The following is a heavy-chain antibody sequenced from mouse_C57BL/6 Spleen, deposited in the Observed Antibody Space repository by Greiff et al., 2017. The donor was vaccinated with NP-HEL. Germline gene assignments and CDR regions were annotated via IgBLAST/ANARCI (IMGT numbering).Heavy chain of an antibody. J-gene: IGHJ4*01. CDR3: ARGLRPYYAMDY. Sequence: VQLQQSGAELVKPGASVKMSCKASGYTFSTYSIEWLKQNHGKSLEWIGNFHPYNDDTKYNEKFKGKATLTVEKSSSTAYLELSRLTSDDSAVYFCARGLRPYYAMDYWGQGTSVTVSS. V-gene: IGHV1-47*01. CDR1: GYTFSTYS. CDR2: FHPYNDDT. D-gene: IGHD2-4*01.